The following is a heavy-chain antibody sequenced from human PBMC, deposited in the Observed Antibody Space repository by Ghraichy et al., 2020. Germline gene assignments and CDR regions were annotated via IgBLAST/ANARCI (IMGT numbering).Heavy chain of an antibody. CDR1: GGSFSGYY. V-gene: IGHV4-34*01. CDR2: INHSGST. J-gene: IGHJ4*02. D-gene: IGHD3-22*01. CDR3: AREDYDSSGYRDY. Sequence: SETLSLTCAVYGGSFSGYYWNWIRQPPGKGLEWIGEINHSGSTNYNPSLKSRVTISVDTSKNQFSLKLSSVTAADTAVYYCAREDYDSSGYRDYWGQGTLVTVSS.